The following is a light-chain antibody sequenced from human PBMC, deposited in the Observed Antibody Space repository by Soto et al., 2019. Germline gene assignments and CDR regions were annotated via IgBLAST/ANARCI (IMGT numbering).Light chain of an antibody. CDR3: SSYTSSSTYV. J-gene: IGLJ1*01. Sequence: LTQPASVSVSPGQSITISCTGTSSDVGGYNYVSWYQQHPGKAPKLMIYEVSNRPSGVSNRFSGSKSGNTASLTISGLQAEDEADYYCSSYTSSSTYVFGTGTKVTVL. CDR1: SSDVGGYNY. CDR2: EVS. V-gene: IGLV2-14*01.